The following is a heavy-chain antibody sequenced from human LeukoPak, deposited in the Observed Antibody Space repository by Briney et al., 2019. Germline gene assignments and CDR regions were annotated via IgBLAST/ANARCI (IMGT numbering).Heavy chain of an antibody. CDR3: ARASGWGMDV. CDR2: INSAGDT. Sequence: GGSLRLSCAASGFTLSSYDMHWVRQATGKGLEWVSAINSAGDTYYPGSVKGRFSISRENGKNSLYLQMNSLRAGDTAVYFCARASGWGMDVRGQGTTVIVSS. J-gene: IGHJ6*02. V-gene: IGHV3-13*04. D-gene: IGHD3-10*01. CDR1: GFTLSSYD.